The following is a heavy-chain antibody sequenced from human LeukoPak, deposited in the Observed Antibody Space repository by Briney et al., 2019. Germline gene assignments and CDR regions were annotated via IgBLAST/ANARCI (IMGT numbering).Heavy chain of an antibody. CDR3: ARGPPRDYASSGFYYNY. CDR1: GGSFSGYY. Sequence: AETLSLTCALYGGSFSGYYWSWIRHPPGKGLEWLGKINHSGFTNYNPSLKSRVTISENTSKNQFSLKLRSVPAADTAVYYCARGPPRDYASSGFYYNYWGQGTLVTVSS. D-gene: IGHD3-22*01. J-gene: IGHJ4*02. CDR2: INHSGFT. V-gene: IGHV4-34*01.